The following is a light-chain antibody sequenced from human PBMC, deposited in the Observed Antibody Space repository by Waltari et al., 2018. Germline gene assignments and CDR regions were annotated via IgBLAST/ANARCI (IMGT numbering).Light chain of an antibody. J-gene: IGLJ1*01. CDR3: QAWDSSTYV. V-gene: IGLV3-1*01. CDR1: KLGEKS. Sequence: SFDLTQPPSVSVSPGQTASITCPGDKLGEKSACWYNQKPGQSPVLVIYQDTKRPSAIPERFSGSKSGNTATLTISGTQAVDEADYYCQAWDSSTYVFGTGTKVTVL. CDR2: QDT.